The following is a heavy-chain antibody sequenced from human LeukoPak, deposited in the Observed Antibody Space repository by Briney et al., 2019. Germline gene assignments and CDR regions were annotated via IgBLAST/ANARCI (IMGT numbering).Heavy chain of an antibody. V-gene: IGHV4-59*01. CDR3: ARAFRPPWYFDL. Sequence: PSETLSLTCTVSGGSISSYYWSWIRQPPGKGLEWIGYIYYSGSTNYNPSLKSRVTISVDTSKNRFSLKLSSVTAADTAVYYCARAFRPPWYFDLWGRGTLATVSS. J-gene: IGHJ2*01. CDR1: GGSISSYY. D-gene: IGHD3-16*01. CDR2: IYYSGST.